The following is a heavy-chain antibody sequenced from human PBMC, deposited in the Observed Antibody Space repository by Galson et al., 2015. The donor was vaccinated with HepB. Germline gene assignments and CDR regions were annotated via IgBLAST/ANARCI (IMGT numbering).Heavy chain of an antibody. J-gene: IGHJ6*03. CDR1: GFTFSDYH. D-gene: IGHD6-6*01. Sequence: SLRLSCAASGFTFSDYHMTWIRQSPGKGLEWVSYIRSDSRYTHYADSVKGRFTISRDNAKNSLYLQMNSLRADDTGLYYCARDPRPYSSSEFYMDVWGEGTTVTVS. CDR2: IRSDSRYT. CDR3: ARDPRPYSSSEFYMDV. V-gene: IGHV3-11*06.